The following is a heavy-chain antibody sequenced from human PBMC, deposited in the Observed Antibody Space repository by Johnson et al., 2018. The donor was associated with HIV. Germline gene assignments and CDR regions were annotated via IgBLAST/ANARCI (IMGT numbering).Heavy chain of an antibody. V-gene: IGHV3-9*01. CDR2: ISWNSGST. CDR1: GFTFDDYA. Sequence: VQLVESGGGLVQPGRSLRLSCAASGFTFDDYAMHWVRQAPGKGLAWVSGISWNSGSTGYVDSVKGRFTISRDNAKNSLYLQMNSLRAEDTALYYCARDPPNWNDGGGSGAFDIWGQGTMVTVSS. CDR3: ARDPPNWNDGGGSGAFDI. D-gene: IGHD1-1*01. J-gene: IGHJ3*02.